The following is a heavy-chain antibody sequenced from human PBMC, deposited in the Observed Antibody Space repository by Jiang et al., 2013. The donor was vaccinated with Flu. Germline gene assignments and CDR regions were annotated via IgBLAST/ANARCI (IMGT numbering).Heavy chain of an antibody. CDR3: ARGVEYDILTGYYTGRDY. V-gene: IGHV1-46*03. CDR2: INPSGGST. CDR1: GYAFPSHG. J-gene: IGHJ4*02. D-gene: IGHD3-9*01. Sequence: SGAEVKKPGASVKVFCKASGYAFPSHGVSWVRQAPGQGLEWMGIINPSGGSTSYAQKFQGRVTMTRDTSTSTVYMELSSLRSEDTAVYYCARGVEYDILTGYYTGRDYWGQGTLVTVSS.